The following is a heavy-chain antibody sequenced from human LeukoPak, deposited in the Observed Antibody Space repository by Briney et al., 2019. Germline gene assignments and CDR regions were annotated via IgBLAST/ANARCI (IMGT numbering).Heavy chain of an antibody. CDR3: AELGITMIGGV. D-gene: IGHD3-10*02. CDR1: GFSFSSYW. J-gene: IGHJ6*04. V-gene: IGHV3-7*01. CDR2: IKQDGSEK. Sequence: GGSLRLSCAASGFSFSSYWMSWVRQAPGKGLEWVANIKQDGSEKYSVDSVKGRFIISRDNVKNSLYLQMNSLRAEDTAVYYCAELGITMIGGVWGKGTTVTISS.